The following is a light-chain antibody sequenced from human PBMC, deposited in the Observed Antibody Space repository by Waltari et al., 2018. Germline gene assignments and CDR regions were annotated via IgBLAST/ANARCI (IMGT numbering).Light chain of an antibody. J-gene: IGLJ2*01. CDR2: GNS. CDR3: QSYDSSLSGWV. V-gene: IGLV1-40*01. CDR1: SSNIGAGYA. Sequence: QSVLTQPPSVSGAPGQRVTISCTGSSSNIGAGYAVNWYQQLPETAPKLLIYGNSNRPSGVPDRFSGSKSGTSASLAITGLQAEDEADYYCQSYDSSLSGWVFGGGTKLTVL.